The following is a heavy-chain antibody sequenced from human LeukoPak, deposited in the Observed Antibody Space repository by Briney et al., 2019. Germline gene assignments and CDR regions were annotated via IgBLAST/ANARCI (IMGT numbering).Heavy chain of an antibody. J-gene: IGHJ6*02. D-gene: IGHD3-22*01. Sequence: GGSLRLSCAASGFTFSSYEMNWVRQAPGKGLEWVSYISSSGSTIYYADSVKGRFTISRDNDKNSLYLQMNSLRAEDTAVYYCARDDSRYGMDVWGQGTTVTVSS. CDR3: ARDDSRYGMDV. V-gene: IGHV3-48*03. CDR2: ISSSGSTI. CDR1: GFTFSSYE.